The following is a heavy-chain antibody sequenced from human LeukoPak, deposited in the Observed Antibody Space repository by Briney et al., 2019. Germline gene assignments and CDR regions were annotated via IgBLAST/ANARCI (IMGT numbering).Heavy chain of an antibody. CDR2: IYPGDSDT. CDR3: VSVVTRVY. CDR1: GYTFTSYG. D-gene: IGHD2-21*02. V-gene: IGHV5-51*01. Sequence: KVSCKASGYTFTSYGISWVRQMPGKGLEWMGIIYPGDSDTRYSPSFQGQVTISADKSISTAYLQWSSLKASDTAMYHCVSVVTRVYWGQGTLVTVSS. J-gene: IGHJ4*02.